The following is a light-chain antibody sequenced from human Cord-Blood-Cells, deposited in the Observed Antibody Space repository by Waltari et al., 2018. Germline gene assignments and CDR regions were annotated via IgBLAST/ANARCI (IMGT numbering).Light chain of an antibody. CDR1: PSVLYSSNNKNY. V-gene: IGKV4-1*01. J-gene: IGKJ2*01. CDR3: QQYYSTPYT. Sequence: DIVMTQSPDTLAVSLGERATLHFRYSPSVLYSSNNKNYLAWYQQKPGQPPKLLIYWASTRESGVPDRFSGSGSGTDFTLTISSLQAEDVAVYYCQQYYSTPYTFGQGTKLEIK. CDR2: WAS.